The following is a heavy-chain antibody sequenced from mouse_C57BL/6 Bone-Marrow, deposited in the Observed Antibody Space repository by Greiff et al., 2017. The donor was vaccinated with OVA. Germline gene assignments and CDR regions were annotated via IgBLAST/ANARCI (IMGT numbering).Heavy chain of an antibody. J-gene: IGHJ1*03. CDR1: GFTFSDFY. V-gene: IGHV7-1*01. CDR2: SRNKANDYTT. Sequence: EVQGVESGGGLVQSGRSLRLSCATSGFTFSDFYMEWVRQAPGKGLEWIAASRNKANDYTTEYSASVKGRFIVARDTSQSILYLQMNARRAEDTAIYYCARDNWDWYFDVWGTGTTVTVSS. CDR3: ARDNWDWYFDV. D-gene: IGHD4-1*01.